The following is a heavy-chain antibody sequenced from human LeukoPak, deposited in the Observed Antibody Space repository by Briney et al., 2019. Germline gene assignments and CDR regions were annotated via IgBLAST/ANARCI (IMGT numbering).Heavy chain of an antibody. D-gene: IGHD1-7*01. Sequence: GGSLRLSCAASGFTFSSYSMNWVRQAPGKGLEWVSVIYSGGSTYYADSVKGRFTISRDNSKNTLYLQMNSLRAEDTAVYYCAKGRGTPNDAFDIWGQGTMVTVSS. CDR1: GFTFSSYS. V-gene: IGHV3-53*01. CDR2: IYSGGST. CDR3: AKGRGTPNDAFDI. J-gene: IGHJ3*02.